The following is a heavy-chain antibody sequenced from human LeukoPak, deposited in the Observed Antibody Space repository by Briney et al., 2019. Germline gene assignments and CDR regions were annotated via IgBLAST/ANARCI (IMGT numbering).Heavy chain of an antibody. CDR2: ISGSGGST. J-gene: IGHJ2*01. CDR3: AKSAYYDFWSGYSKGLNWYFDL. D-gene: IGHD3-3*01. CDR1: GFTFSDYR. V-gene: IGHV3-23*01. Sequence: PGGSLRLSCAASGFTFSDYRMNWVRQAPGKGLEWVSAISGSGGSTYYADSVKGRFTISRDNSKNTLYLQMNSLRAEDTAVYYCAKSAYYDFWSGYSKGLNWYFDLWGRGTLVTVSS.